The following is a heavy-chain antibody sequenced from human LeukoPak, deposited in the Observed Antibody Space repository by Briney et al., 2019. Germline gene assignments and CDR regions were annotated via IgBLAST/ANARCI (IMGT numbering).Heavy chain of an antibody. CDR2: ISYDGSNK. J-gene: IGHJ4*02. CDR3: AGDNEYCTGGTCRLDY. CDR1: GFTFSSYA. Sequence: GGSLRLSCAASGFTFSSYAMHWVRQAPGKGLEWVAVISYDGSNKYYADSVKGRFTISRDNSKNTLYLQMNSLRAEDTAVYYCAGDNEYCTGGTCRLDYWGQGALVTVSS. V-gene: IGHV3-30-3*01. D-gene: IGHD2-15*01.